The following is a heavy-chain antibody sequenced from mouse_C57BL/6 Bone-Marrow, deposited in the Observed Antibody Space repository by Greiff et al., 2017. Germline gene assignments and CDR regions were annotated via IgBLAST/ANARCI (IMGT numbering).Heavy chain of an antibody. V-gene: IGHV1-5*01. CDR1: GYTFTSYW. D-gene: IGHD2-3*01. Sequence: VQLQQSGTVLARPGASVKMSCKTSGYTFTSYWMHWVKQRPGQGLEWIGAIYPGNSDTSYNQKFKGKAKLTAVTSASTAYMELSSLTNEDSAVYYCTRADGYCPAWFAYWGQGTLVTVSA. J-gene: IGHJ3*01. CDR2: IYPGNSDT. CDR3: TRADGYCPAWFAY.